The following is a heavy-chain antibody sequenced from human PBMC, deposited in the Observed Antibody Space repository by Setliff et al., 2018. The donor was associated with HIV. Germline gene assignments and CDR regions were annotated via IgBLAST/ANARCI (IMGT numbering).Heavy chain of an antibody. CDR2: INYSGST. J-gene: IGHJ4*02. CDR3: ARALGYCSTTSCYAEYFDY. CDR1: GGSISSGDYY. D-gene: IGHD2-2*01. Sequence: TSETLSLTCTVSGGSISSGDYYWSWIRQHPGKGLEWIGYINYSGSTYYNPSLKSRLNLSLDTSKNQFSLKLSSVTATDKAVYFCARALGYCSTTSCYAEYFDYWGQGTVVTVSS. V-gene: IGHV4-31*03.